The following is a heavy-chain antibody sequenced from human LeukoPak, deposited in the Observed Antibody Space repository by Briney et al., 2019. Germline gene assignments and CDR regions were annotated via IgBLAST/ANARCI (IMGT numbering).Heavy chain of an antibody. J-gene: IGHJ6*02. CDR3: AREGVVPAAPYYYYYGMDV. V-gene: IGHV3-30*04. CDR1: GFTFSSYA. D-gene: IGHD2-2*01. Sequence: GGSLRLSCAASGFTFSSYAMHWVRQAPGKGLEWVAVISYDGSNKYYADSVKGRFTISRDNSKNTLYLQMNSLRAEDTAVYYCAREGVVPAAPYYYYYGMDVWGQGTTVTVSS. CDR2: ISYDGSNK.